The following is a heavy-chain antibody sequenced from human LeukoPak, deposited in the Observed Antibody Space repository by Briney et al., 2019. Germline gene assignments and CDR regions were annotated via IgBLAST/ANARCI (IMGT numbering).Heavy chain of an antibody. CDR1: GGTFISYA. J-gene: IGHJ4*02. V-gene: IGHV1-69*06. Sequence: GASVKVSCKASGGTFISYAISWVRQAPGQGLEWRGGIIPIFGTANYAQKFQGRVTITADKSTSTAYMELSSLRSEDTAVYYCARDGGSGWYDYWGQGTLVTVSS. CDR3: ARDGGSGWYDY. CDR2: IIPIFGTA. D-gene: IGHD6-19*01.